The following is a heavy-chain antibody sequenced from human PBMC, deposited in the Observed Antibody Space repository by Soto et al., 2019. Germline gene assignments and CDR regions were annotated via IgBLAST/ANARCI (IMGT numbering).Heavy chain of an antibody. CDR3: ARGQLASSGREYFQH. Sequence: QVQLAQSGAEVKKPGASVKVSCNASGYTFTSYDINWVRQATGQGLEWMGWMNPNSGNTGYAQKFQGRVTKTRNTSISTAYMELSSLRSEDTAVYYCARGQLASSGREYFQHWGQGTLVTVSS. CDR1: GYTFTSYD. CDR2: MNPNSGNT. V-gene: IGHV1-8*01. D-gene: IGHD6-19*01. J-gene: IGHJ1*01.